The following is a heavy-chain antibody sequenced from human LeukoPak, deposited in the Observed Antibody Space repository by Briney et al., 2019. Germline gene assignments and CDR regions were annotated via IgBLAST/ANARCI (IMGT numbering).Heavy chain of an antibody. CDR2: LHYSGTI. V-gene: IGHV4-39*01. D-gene: IGHD3-10*01. CDR3: ARGDVRYYGSGSYYIPDNWFDP. J-gene: IGHJ5*02. CDR1: GGSISTSNYY. Sequence: SETLSLTCTVSGGSISTSNYYWGWIRRPPGKGLEWIGSLHYSGTIYYNPSLKSRVTISVDTSKNQFSLKLSSVTAADTAVYYCARGDVRYYGSGSYYIPDNWFDPWGQGALVTVSS.